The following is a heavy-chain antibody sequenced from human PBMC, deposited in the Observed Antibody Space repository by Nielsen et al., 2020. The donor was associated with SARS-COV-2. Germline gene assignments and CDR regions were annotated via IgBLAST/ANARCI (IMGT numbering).Heavy chain of an antibody. V-gene: IGHV1-69*13. J-gene: IGHJ5*02. D-gene: IGHD2-2*01. CDR2: IIPIFGTA. Sequence: SVKVSCKASGGTFSSYAISWVRQAPGQGLEWMGGIIPIFGTANYAQKFQGRVTITADESTSTAYMELSSLRSDDTAVYYCARFIRSGYALPNWFDPWGQGTLVTVSS. CDR3: ARFIRSGYALPNWFDP. CDR1: GGTFSSYA.